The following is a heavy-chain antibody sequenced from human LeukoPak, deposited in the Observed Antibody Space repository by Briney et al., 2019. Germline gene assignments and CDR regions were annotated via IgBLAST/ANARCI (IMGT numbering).Heavy chain of an antibody. Sequence: GGSLRLSCAASGFTFSSYGMHWVRQAPGKGLEGVAVISYDGSNKYYADSVKGRFTISRDNSKNTLYLQMNSLRAEDTAVYYCAKDRGSSWENYYYYYGMDVWGQGTTVTVSS. CDR3: AKDRGSSWENYYYYYGMDV. D-gene: IGHD6-13*01. V-gene: IGHV3-30*18. J-gene: IGHJ6*02. CDR1: GFTFSSYG. CDR2: ISYDGSNK.